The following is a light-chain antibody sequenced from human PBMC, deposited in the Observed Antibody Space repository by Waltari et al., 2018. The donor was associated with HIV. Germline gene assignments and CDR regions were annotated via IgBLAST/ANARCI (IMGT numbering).Light chain of an antibody. V-gene: IGKV1-5*03. CDR1: QPINTW. Sequence: DIQMTQSPSSLAAFVGDRVSITCRASQPINTWLAWYQQKPGSPPKLLVYKASTLQVGVPPRVSGSGWGTDFTLAIDTVQPDDFATYYWQQYNSDPSFGQGTRL. J-gene: IGKJ5*01. CDR3: QQYNSDPS. CDR2: KAS.